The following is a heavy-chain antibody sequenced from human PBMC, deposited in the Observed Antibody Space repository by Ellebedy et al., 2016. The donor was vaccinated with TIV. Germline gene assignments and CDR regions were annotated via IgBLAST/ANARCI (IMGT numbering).Heavy chain of an antibody. CDR3: GRYYDSSGGSFFDY. CDR1: GGSISSNNW. CDR2: IDHSGTT. V-gene: IGHV4-4*02. J-gene: IGHJ4*02. Sequence: MPSETLSLTCAVSGGSISSNNWWNWVRQPPGKGLEWIGEIDHSGTTNYNPSLKSRVTISVDKSKNQFSLKLTSVTAADTAVYYCGRYYDSSGGSFFDYWGQGTLVTVSS. D-gene: IGHD3-22*01.